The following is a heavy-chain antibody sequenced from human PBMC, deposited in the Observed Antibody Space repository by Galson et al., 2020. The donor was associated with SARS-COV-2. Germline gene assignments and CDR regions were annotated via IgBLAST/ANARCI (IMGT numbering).Heavy chain of an antibody. V-gene: IGHV1-2*02. Sequence: ASVKVSCKASGYTFTGYYMHWVRQAPGQGLEWMGWINPNSGGTNYAQKFQGRVTMTRDTSISTAYMALSRLRSDDTAVYYCAREHPVDIVTYYYYGMDVWGQGTTVTVSS. D-gene: IGHD5-12*01. CDR2: INPNSGGT. CDR1: GYTFTGYY. J-gene: IGHJ6*02. CDR3: AREHPVDIVTYYYYGMDV.